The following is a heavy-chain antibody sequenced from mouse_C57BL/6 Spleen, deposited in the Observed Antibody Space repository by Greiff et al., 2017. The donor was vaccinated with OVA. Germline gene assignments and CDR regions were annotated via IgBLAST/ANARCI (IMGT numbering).Heavy chain of an antibody. V-gene: IGHV1-9*01. D-gene: IGHD1-1*01. Sequence: QVQLKESGAELMKPGASVKLSCKATGYTFTGYWIEWVKQRPGHGLEWIGEILPGSGSTTYNEKFKGKATFTADTSSNTAYMQLSSLTTEDSAIDYCARKDYGSSSAWFAYWGQGTLVTVSA. CDR3: ARKDYGSSSAWFAY. CDR2: ILPGSGST. CDR1: GYTFTGYW. J-gene: IGHJ3*01.